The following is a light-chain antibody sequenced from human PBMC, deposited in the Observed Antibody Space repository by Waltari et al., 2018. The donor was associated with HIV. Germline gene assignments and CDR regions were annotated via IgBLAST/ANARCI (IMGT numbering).Light chain of an antibody. CDR2: AAS. CDR3: QQYDNLPRVT. CDR1: QGISDY. J-gene: IGKJ3*01. V-gene: IGKV1-27*01. Sequence: DIQMTQSPSALSASVGDRVTITCRASQGISDYLAWYQQKPGKVPKLVIYAASTLQSGVPSRFSGSGSGTDFTFTISSLQPEDIATYYCQQYDNLPRVTFGPGTKVDIK.